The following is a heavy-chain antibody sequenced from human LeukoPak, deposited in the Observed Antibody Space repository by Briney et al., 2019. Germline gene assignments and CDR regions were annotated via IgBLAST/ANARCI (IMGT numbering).Heavy chain of an antibody. CDR3: AKNGDRGAYCTGGTCYPYFYYYMDV. CDR2: ISGSGGTT. D-gene: IGHD2-15*01. J-gene: IGHJ6*03. V-gene: IGHV3-23*01. CDR1: GFTFSSYG. Sequence: PGGSLRLSCAASGFTFSSYGMSWVRQAPGKGLEWVSAISGSGGTTYYADSVKGRFTISRDNSKNTLHLQMNSLRAEDTAIYYCAKNGDRGAYCTGGTCYPYFYYYMDVWGKGTTVTI.